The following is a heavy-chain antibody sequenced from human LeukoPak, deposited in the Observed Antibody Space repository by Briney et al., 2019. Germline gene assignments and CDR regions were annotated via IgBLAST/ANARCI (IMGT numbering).Heavy chain of an antibody. V-gene: IGHV4-39*01. J-gene: IGHJ4*02. CDR2: IYYSGST. CDR1: GGSISSSSYY. D-gene: IGHD6-25*01. Sequence: NSSETLSLTCTVSGGSISSSSYYWGWIRQPPGKGLEWIGSIYYSGSTYYNPSLKSRVTISVDTSKNQFSLKLSSVTAADTAVYYCASLPSGQRLEIFRDYWGQGTLVTVSS. CDR3: ASLPSGQRLEIFRDY.